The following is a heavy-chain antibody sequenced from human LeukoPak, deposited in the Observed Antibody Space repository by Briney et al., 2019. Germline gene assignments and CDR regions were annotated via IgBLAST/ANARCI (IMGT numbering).Heavy chain of an antibody. V-gene: IGHV3-21*01. CDR1: GFTFSSYS. J-gene: IGHJ4*02. CDR3: ASADPRTGSGTRDY. D-gene: IGHD2-2*01. Sequence: PGGSLRLSCAASGFTFSSYSMNWVRQAPGKGLEWVSSISSSSSYIYYADSVKGRFTISRNYAKNSLYLQMNSLRAEDTAVYYCASADPRTGSGTRDYWGQGTLVTVSS. CDR2: ISSSSSYI.